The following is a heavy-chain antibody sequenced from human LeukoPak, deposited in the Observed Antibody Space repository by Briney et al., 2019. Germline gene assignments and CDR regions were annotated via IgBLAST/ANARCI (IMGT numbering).Heavy chain of an antibody. CDR2: INPNSGGT. J-gene: IGHJ4*02. D-gene: IGHD2-15*01. CDR3: ARGWQRTELLTPFDY. V-gene: IGHV1-2*02. CDR1: GYTFTGYY. Sequence: ASVKVSCKASGYTFTGYYMHWVREAPGQGLEWMGWINPNSGGTNYAQKFQGRVTMTRDTSISTAYMELSRLRSDDTAVYYCARGWQRTELLTPFDYWGQGTLVTVSS.